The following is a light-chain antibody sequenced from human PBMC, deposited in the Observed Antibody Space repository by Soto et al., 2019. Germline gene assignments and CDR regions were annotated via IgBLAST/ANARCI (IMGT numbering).Light chain of an antibody. V-gene: IGKV1-5*01. J-gene: IGKJ1*01. Sequence: DIQMTQSPSTLSASVGDRVTITFRASQFISSWLAWYQQKPGKVPKLLIFHASNLESGVPSRFSGSGSGTEFTLTISSLQPDDFATYYCQQYNSYPWTFGQGTKVDI. CDR3: QQYNSYPWT. CDR2: HAS. CDR1: QFISSW.